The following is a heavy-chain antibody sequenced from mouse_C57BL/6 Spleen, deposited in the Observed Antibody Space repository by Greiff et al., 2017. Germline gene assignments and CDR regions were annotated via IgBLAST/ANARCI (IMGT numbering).Heavy chain of an antibody. CDR1: GYTFTSYW. J-gene: IGHJ1*03. CDR2: IYPGSGST. V-gene: IGHV1-55*01. D-gene: IGHD1-1*01. Sequence: VQLQQPGAELVKPGASVKMSCKASGYTFTSYWITWVKQRPGQGLEWIGDIYPGSGSTNYNEKFKRKASLTVDTSSSTAYMQLSSLTSEDSAVYYCAIHYYGSSHWYFEVWGTGTTVTVSS. CDR3: AIHYYGSSHWYFEV.